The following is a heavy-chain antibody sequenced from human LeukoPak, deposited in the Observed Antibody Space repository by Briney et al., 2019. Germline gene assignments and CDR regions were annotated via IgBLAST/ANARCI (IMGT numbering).Heavy chain of an antibody. V-gene: IGHV4-39*07. J-gene: IGHJ4*02. CDR1: GDSISSSSYY. CDR2: ISYSGST. D-gene: IGHD3-22*01. CDR3: ASGRDSSGLIDY. Sequence: PSETLSLTCTVSGDSISSSSYYWGWIRQPPGKGLEWIGSISYSGSTYYNPSLKSRVTISVDTSKNQFSLKLSSVTAADTAVYYCASGRDSSGLIDYWGQGTLVTVSS.